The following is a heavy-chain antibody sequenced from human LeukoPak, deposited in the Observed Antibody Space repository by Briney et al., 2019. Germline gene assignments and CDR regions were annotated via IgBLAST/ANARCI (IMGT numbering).Heavy chain of an antibody. CDR3: ARPGGSGSYVDYFDY. CDR2: IYSGGTT. V-gene: IGHV3-53*01. CDR1: GFTVSSNY. D-gene: IGHD3-10*01. Sequence: GGSLRLSCAASGFTVSSNYMHWVRQAPGKGLEWVSVIYSGGTTYYADSVKGRFTISRDNAKNSLYLQMNSLRAEDTAVYYCARPGGSGSYVDYFDYWGQGTLVTVSS. J-gene: IGHJ4*02.